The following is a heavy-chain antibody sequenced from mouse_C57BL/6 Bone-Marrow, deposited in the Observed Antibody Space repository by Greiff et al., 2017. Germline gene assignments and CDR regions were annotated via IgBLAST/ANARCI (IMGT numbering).Heavy chain of an antibody. J-gene: IGHJ1*03. CDR3: ARGIYYGNYDSYFDV. CDR1: GYTFTSYG. CDR2: IFPGSGST. D-gene: IGHD2-1*01. V-gene: IGHV1-75*01. Sequence: QVQLQQSGAELARPGASVKLSCKASGYTFTSYGINWVKQRPGQGLEWIGWIFPGSGSTYYNEKFKGKATLTVDKSSSTAYMLLSSLTSEDSALYFCARGIYYGNYDSYFDVWGTGTTVTVSS.